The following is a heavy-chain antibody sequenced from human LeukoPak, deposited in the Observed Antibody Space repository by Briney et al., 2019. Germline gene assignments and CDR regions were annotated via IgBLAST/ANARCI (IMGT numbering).Heavy chain of an antibody. J-gene: IGHJ4*02. CDR2: IYWDDDK. D-gene: IGHD6-13*01. V-gene: IGHV2-5*02. CDR3: AHSRYTSSWYNPVGDY. Sequence: SGPTLVNPTQTLTLTCTFSGFSLSTSGVGVGWIRQPPGKALEWLALIYWDDDKRYSPSLKTRLTITKDTSKNQVVLTMTNIDPVDTATYYCAHSRYTSSWYNPVGDYWGQGTLVTVSS. CDR1: GFSLSTSGVG.